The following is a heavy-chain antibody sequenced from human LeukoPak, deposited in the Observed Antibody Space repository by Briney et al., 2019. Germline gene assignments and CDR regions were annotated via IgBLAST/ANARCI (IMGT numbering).Heavy chain of an antibody. D-gene: IGHD5-24*01. CDR2: ISTSSSNI. CDR3: ARHSRDGYNVDY. J-gene: IGHJ4*02. V-gene: IGHV3-21*01. Sequence: GGSLRLSCAASGFTFSRHNMNWVRQAPGKGLEWVSSISTSSSNIYYADSVKGRFTISRDNAKNSLYLQMNSLRAEDTAVYYCARHSRDGYNVDYWGQGTLVTVSS. CDR1: GFTFSRHN.